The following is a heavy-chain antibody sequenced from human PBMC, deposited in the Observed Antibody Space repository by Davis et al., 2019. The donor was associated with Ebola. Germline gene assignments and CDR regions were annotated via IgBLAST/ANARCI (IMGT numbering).Heavy chain of an antibody. CDR3: ARDIRGRRSCTNGVCYVYYYYGMDV. Sequence: GESLKISCAASGFTFSSYGMHWVRQAPGKGLEWVAVISYDGSNKYYADSVKGRFTISRDNSKNTLYLQMNSLRAEDTAVYYCARDIRGRRSCTNGVCYVYYYYGMDVWGQGTTVTVSS. J-gene: IGHJ6*02. D-gene: IGHD2-8*01. CDR2: ISYDGSNK. V-gene: IGHV3-30*19. CDR1: GFTFSSYG.